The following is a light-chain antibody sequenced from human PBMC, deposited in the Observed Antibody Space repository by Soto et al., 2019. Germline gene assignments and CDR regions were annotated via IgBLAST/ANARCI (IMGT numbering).Light chain of an antibody. CDR2: GAS. CDR1: QSVSSNY. CDR3: QQYGNSPIN. V-gene: IGKV3-20*01. J-gene: IGKJ5*01. Sequence: IVRTHSPGTLSLSPGERATLSCRASQSVSSNYVAWYQQKPGQAPRLLISGASSRATGIPDRFSGSGSGTDFTLTVSRLEPEDFALYYCQQYGNSPINFGQGTRLEIK.